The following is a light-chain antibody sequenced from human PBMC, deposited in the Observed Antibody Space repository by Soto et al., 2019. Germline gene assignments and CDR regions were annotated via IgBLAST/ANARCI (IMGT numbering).Light chain of an antibody. CDR3: QQYDNWWT. J-gene: IGKJ1*01. CDR1: QSISSY. CDR2: AAS. V-gene: IGKV1-39*01. Sequence: DIQMTQSPSSLSASVGDRVTITCRASQSISSYLNWYQQKPGKAPKLLIYAASSLQSGVPSRFSGSGSGTDFTLTISSLQPEDFAVYYCQQYDNWWTFGQGTKVDIK.